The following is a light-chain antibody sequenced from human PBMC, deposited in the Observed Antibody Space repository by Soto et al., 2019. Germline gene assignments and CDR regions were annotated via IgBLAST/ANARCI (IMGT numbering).Light chain of an antibody. CDR1: QSVSSSS. J-gene: IGKJ5*01. V-gene: IGKV3-20*01. CDR2: GTS. Sequence: ETVLTQSPVTLSWSPGERATLSCRASQSVSSSSLAWYRQRPGQAPRLLIYGTSSRATGIPDRFSGSGSGTDFTLTISRLEPEDFAVYFCQRYGSSPLITFGQGTRLEIK. CDR3: QRYGSSPLIT.